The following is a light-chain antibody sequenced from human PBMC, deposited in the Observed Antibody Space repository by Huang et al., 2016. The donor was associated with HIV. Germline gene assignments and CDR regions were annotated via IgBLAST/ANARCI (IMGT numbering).Light chain of an antibody. J-gene: IGKJ1*01. V-gene: IGKV1-6*01. Sequence: AIQMTQSPSSLSASVGDRVTITCRASQGIRNDLGWYQQKPGKAPKLLIYAASSLQSGVPSRVSGSGSATDFTLTISSLQPGDFATYYCLQDFDYPWTFGQGTKVEIK. CDR2: AAS. CDR1: QGIRND. CDR3: LQDFDYPWT.